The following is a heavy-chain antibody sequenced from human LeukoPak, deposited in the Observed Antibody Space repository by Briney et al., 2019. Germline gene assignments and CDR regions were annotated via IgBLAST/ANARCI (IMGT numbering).Heavy chain of an antibody. J-gene: IGHJ3*02. CDR3: ARLTAHDLAAFDI. D-gene: IGHD2-21*02. V-gene: IGHV4-59*08. CDR2: IYYSGGT. Sequence: KPSETLSLTCAVYGGSFSGYYWSWIRQPPGKGLEWIGYIYYSGGTNYNPSLKSRVTISVDTSKNQFSLRLSSVTAADTAVYYCARLTAHDLAAFDIWGQGTMVTVSS. CDR1: GGSFSGYY.